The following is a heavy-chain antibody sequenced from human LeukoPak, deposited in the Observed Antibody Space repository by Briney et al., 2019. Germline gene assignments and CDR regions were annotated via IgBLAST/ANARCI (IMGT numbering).Heavy chain of an antibody. J-gene: IGHJ6*03. CDR1: GFTFSSYG. V-gene: IGHV3-30*02. Sequence: GGSLRPSCAASGFTFSSYGMHWVRQAPGKGLEWVAFIRYDGSNKYYADSVKGRFTISRDNSKNTLYLQMNSLRAEDTAVYYCARDKLYSGYDYDYYYYYMDVWGKGTTVTVSS. D-gene: IGHD5-12*01. CDR2: IRYDGSNK. CDR3: ARDKLYSGYDYDYYYYYMDV.